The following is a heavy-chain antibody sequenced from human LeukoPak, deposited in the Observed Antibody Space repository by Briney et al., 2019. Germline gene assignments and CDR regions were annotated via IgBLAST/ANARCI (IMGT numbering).Heavy chain of an antibody. CDR2: SNHFKHT. J-gene: IGHJ6*02. V-gene: IGHV4-34*01. Sequence: SETLSLTCSVSGEPFSVYLWTGTPHPPGEGVVECGISNHFKHTDYNPSLKSRVTISVDTSKKQFSLNVRSVTDADTAVYFCARGRLQLWSFPLPYNHYAIDVWGQGTTVTVSS. CDR3: ARGRLQLWSFPLPYNHYAIDV. D-gene: IGHD5-18*01. CDR1: GEPFSVYL.